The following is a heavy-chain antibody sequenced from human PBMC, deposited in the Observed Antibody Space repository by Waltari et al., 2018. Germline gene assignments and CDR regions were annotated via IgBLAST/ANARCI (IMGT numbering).Heavy chain of an antibody. D-gene: IGHD6-19*01. CDR3: ATEGGVAVAGTTSAHWYLDL. V-gene: IGHV1-69*08. J-gene: IGHJ2*01. CDR1: GGTLSSYT. CDR2: IIPILGIA. Sequence: QVQLVQSGAEVKKPGSSVKVSCKASGGTLSSYTISWVRPAPGQGLEWMGRIIPILGIANFAQEFQGRVTITADKSTNTAYMELRSLRSEDTAVYYCATEGGVAVAGTTSAHWYLDLWGRGTLVTVSS.